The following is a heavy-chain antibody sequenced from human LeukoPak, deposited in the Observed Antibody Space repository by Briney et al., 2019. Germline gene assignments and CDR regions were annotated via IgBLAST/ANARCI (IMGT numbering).Heavy chain of an antibody. Sequence: GGSLRLSCSASGFAFSVYAMSWLRQPPGKGLEWVSTINANSGTTSFAASVGGRFTISRDNSKNTLYLQLNTLRADDTATYYCAKPISGGLAVTADWFHPWGQGTLVVVSS. CDR1: GFAFSVYA. V-gene: IGHV3-23*01. D-gene: IGHD6-19*01. CDR2: INANSGTT. J-gene: IGHJ5*01. CDR3: AKPISGGLAVTADWFHP.